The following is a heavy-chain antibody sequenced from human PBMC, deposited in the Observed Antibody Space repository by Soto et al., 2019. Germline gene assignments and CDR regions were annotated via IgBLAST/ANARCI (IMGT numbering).Heavy chain of an antibody. CDR1: GFTFSYYW. Sequence: HPGGSLRLSCAASGFTFSYYWMHWVRQTPGKGLLWVSHIHNDGSRTTYADSVKGRFTISRDNAKNSLYLQMNSLRAEDTAVYFCARGDYYDTSGPFSDAFDIWGQGTMVTVSS. D-gene: IGHD3-22*01. CDR3: ARGDYYDTSGPFSDAFDI. J-gene: IGHJ3*02. V-gene: IGHV3-74*03. CDR2: IHNDGSRT.